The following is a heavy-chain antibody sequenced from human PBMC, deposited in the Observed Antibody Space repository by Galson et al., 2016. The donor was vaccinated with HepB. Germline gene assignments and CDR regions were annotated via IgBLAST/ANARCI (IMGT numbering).Heavy chain of an antibody. CDR2: IYPGDSGT. J-gene: IGHJ5*02. V-gene: IGHV5-51*07. Sequence: GAEVKKPGESLKISCKGSGYGFTSHWIAWVHQMPGKGLEWMGMIYPGDSGTRYSPSFDGHVTISVDKSINTAFLQWNTLKASDTAMYYCARQYCSSTNCYAGTSDHWGQGTLVTVSS. CDR3: ARQYCSSTNCYAGTSDH. D-gene: IGHD2-2*01. CDR1: GYGFTSHW.